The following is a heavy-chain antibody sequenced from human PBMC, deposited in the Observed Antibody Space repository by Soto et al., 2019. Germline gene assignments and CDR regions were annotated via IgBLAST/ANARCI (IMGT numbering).Heavy chain of an antibody. CDR1: GYTFTRYG. CDR3: ARDWFGVDY. Sequence: QVQLVQSGAEVKQPGASVKVSCKSSGYTFTRYGISWVRQAPGHGLEWMGWINAYHGNTNYAQNRQGRLTMTTDTSTSTAYMELRSLRSEDTAVYYCARDWFGVDYWGQGTLVTVSS. J-gene: IGHJ4*02. CDR2: INAYHGNT. D-gene: IGHD3-3*01. V-gene: IGHV1-18*01.